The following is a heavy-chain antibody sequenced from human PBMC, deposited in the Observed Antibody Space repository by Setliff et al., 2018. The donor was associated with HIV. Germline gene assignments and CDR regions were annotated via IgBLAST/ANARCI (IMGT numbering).Heavy chain of an antibody. V-gene: IGHV1-8*02. J-gene: IGHJ4*02. CDR2: MMPSSGNT. CDR1: GYTFTSYD. Sequence: ASVKVSCKASGYTFTSYDINWVRQATGQGLEWMGWMMPSSGNTGYAQKFQGRLTMTRNTSISTAYMELRSLRSDDTAVYFCARGSFDPYNGSFQHFDYWGQGTLVTVSS. D-gene: IGHD1-26*01. CDR3: ARGSFDPYNGSFQHFDY.